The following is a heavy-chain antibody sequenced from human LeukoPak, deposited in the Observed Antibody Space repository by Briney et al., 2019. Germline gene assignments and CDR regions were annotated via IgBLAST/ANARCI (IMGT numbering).Heavy chain of an antibody. J-gene: IGHJ4*02. CDR3: ARGYGSGSPTNFDY. CDR1: GFTVSSNY. V-gene: IGHV3-66*01. D-gene: IGHD3-10*01. CDR2: IYGDGTT. Sequence: GSLRLSCAASGFTVSSNYMCCVRHAQEKGREWDSLIYGDGTTYYADSVKGRFTISRDNSKNTLYLQMNSLRAEDTAVYYCARGYGSGSPTNFDYWGQGTLVTVSS.